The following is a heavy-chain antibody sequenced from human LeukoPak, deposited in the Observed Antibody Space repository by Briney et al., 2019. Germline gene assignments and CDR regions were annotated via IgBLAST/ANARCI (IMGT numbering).Heavy chain of an antibody. J-gene: IGHJ4*02. D-gene: IGHD2-2*01. CDR1: GGSFSGYY. V-gene: IGHV4-34*01. CDR3: ARVLGYCSSTSCQPPDY. CDR2: INHSGST. Sequence: PSETLSLTCAVYGGSFSGYYWSWIRQPPGKGLEWIGEINHSGSTNYSPSLKSRVTISVDTSKNQFSLKLSSVTAADTAVYYCARVLGYCSSTSCQPPDYWGQGTLVTVSS.